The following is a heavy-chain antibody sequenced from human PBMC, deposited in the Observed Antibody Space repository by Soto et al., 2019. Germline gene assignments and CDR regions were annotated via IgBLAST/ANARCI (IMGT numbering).Heavy chain of an antibody. CDR2: IDNTGTDS. CDR3: ARGWFGPDV. V-gene: IGHV3-74*01. CDR1: GFTLSGRS. Sequence: EVQLVESGGGLVQPGGSLRLSCAASGFTLSGRSMHWVRQAPGKGLVWVSGIDNTGTDSTYADSVKGRFTSSRDNAQNMLFLQMNRLRVEDTAVYYCARGWFGPDVWGKGTTVSVSS. D-gene: IGHD3-10*01. J-gene: IGHJ6*04.